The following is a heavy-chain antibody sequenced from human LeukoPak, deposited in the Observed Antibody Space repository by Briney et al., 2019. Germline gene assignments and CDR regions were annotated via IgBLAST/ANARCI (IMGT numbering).Heavy chain of an antibody. CDR3: ATSGSYRFDY. CDR2: ISGTSNTI. Sequence: PEGSLRLSCAASGFTFSSYSMNWVRQAPGRGPEWVSFISGTSNTIHYADSVKGRFTISRDNAQNSLYLQMNSLRGEDTAVYYCATSGSYRFDYWGQGTLVTVSS. D-gene: IGHD1-26*01. CDR1: GFTFSSYS. J-gene: IGHJ4*02. V-gene: IGHV3-48*01.